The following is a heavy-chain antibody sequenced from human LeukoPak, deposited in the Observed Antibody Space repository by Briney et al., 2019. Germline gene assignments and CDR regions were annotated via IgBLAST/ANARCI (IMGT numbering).Heavy chain of an antibody. Sequence: GGSLRLSCAASGFTFDDYAMHWVRQAPGKGLEWVSGISWNSGSIGYADSVKGRFTISRDNAKNSLYLQMNSLRADDTAVYYCARSRWLDAFDYWGQGTLVTVSS. CDR1: GFTFDDYA. D-gene: IGHD6-19*01. CDR2: ISWNSGSI. CDR3: ARSRWLDAFDY. V-gene: IGHV3-9*01. J-gene: IGHJ4*02.